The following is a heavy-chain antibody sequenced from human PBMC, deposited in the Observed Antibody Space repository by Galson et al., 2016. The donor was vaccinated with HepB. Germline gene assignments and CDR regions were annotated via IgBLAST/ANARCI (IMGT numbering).Heavy chain of an antibody. V-gene: IGHV3-74*03. J-gene: IGHJ6*02. D-gene: IGHD3-10*02. CDR1: GFTFRDYW. CDR2: INADGRTT. Sequence: SLRLSCAATGFTFRDYWMQWVRQVPGKGLVDISRINADGRTTTYADSVKGRFAISRDNAKNTLYLQMNGLRVEDTAVYYCTRDFLFAADVWGQGTTVTVSS. CDR3: TRDFLFAADV.